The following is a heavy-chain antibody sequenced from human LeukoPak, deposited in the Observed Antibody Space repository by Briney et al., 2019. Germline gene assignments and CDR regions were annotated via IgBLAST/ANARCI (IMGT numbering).Heavy chain of an antibody. V-gene: IGHV4-59*12. Sequence: PSETLSLTCTVSGGSISSYYWSWIRQPPGKGLEWIGYIYYSGSTNYNPSLKSRVTISIDSSKNQFSLRLSLVTAADTGVYYCARVAGYASAWDKAFYYHGMDVWGQGSTVTVS. CDR2: IYYSGST. J-gene: IGHJ6*02. CDR3: ARVAGYASAWDKAFYYHGMDV. CDR1: GGSISSYY. D-gene: IGHD6-19*01.